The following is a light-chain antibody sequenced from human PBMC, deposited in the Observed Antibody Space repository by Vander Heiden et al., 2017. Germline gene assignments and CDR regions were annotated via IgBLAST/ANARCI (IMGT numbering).Light chain of an antibody. Sequence: SALTQPPSVSGSPCQSTTISCTGTSSDDGGYNYVSWSPQHQGKATQLTSYQVSNRPSGVSNRFFGCNSGNTASLTISGLQDEDEADYYCSSYTSSSTFVVFGGGTKLTVL. CDR3: SSYTSSSTFVV. CDR1: SSDDGGYNY. J-gene: IGLJ2*01. V-gene: IGLV2-14*01. CDR2: QVS.